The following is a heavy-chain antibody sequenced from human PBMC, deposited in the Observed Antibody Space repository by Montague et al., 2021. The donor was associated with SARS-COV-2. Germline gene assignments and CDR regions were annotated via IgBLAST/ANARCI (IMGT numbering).Heavy chain of an antibody. CDR2: MHHSGST. CDR1: GGSISSTYW. V-gene: IGHV4-4*02. CDR3: AKPSICDGSACYWYFDL. Sequence: SETLSLTCNVSGGSISSTYWWTWVRQSPGKGLEWIGEMHHSGSTNYNSSLKSRATISVDKSKNTFSLKLKYVTAADTAVYYCAKPSICDGSACYWYFDLWGHGTLVTVSS. D-gene: IGHD3-22*01. J-gene: IGHJ2*01.